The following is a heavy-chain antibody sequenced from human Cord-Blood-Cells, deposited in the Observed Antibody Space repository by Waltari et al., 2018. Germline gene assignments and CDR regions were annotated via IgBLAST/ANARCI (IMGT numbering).Heavy chain of an antibody. CDR3: ARGGYTSDY. CDR2: NYHSWST. D-gene: IGHD5-12*01. V-gene: IGHV4-30-2*01. J-gene: IGHJ4*02. Sequence: QLQLQESGSGLVKPSQTLSLTCAVSGGSISSGGYSWSWIRQPPGKGLEWIGYNYHSWSTYYNPSLKSRVTISVDRSKNQFSLKLSSVTAADTAVYYCARGGYTSDYWGQGTLVTVSS. CDR1: GGSISSGGYS.